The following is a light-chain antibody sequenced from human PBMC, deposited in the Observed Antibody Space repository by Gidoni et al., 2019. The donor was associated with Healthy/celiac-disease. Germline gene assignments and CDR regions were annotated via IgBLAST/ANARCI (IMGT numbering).Light chain of an antibody. V-gene: IGLV3-25*03. CDR3: QSADSSGTYVV. Sequence: YELTQPPSVSVSPGQTVRITCSGDALPKQYAYWYQQKPGQAPVLVIYKDSERPSGIPERFSGSSSGTTVTLTISGVQAEDEADYYCQSADSSGTYVVFGGGTKLTVL. CDR1: ALPKQY. CDR2: KDS. J-gene: IGLJ2*01.